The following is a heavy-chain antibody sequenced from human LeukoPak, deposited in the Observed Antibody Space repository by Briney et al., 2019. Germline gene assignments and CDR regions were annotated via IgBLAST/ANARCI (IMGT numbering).Heavy chain of an antibody. CDR2: IYHSGST. J-gene: IGHJ4*02. V-gene: IGHV4-34*01. D-gene: IGHD6-13*01. Sequence: SETLSLTCAVYGGSFSGYYWSWIRQPPGKGLEWIGEIYHSGSTNYNPSLKSRVTISVDKSKNQFSLKLSSVTAADTAVYYCAREHTAAGFDYWGQGTLVTVSS. CDR3: AREHTAAGFDY. CDR1: GGSFSGYY.